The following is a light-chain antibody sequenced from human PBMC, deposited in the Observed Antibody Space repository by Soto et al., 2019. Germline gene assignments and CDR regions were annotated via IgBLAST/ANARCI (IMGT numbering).Light chain of an antibody. CDR1: RGISRW. J-gene: IGKJ5*01. CDR2: GAS. CDR3: QQANSFPLT. Sequence: DIQMTQSPSFVSASVGDRVTITCRASRGISRWLAWYQQRPGKAPELLIYGASSLQSGVPSRFSGSGSGTDFTLTISSLQPEDFATYYCQQANSFPLTFGQETRLEIK. V-gene: IGKV1-12*01.